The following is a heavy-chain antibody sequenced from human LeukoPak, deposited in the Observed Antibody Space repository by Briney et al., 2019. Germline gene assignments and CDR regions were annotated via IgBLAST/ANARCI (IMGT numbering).Heavy chain of an antibody. CDR2: TYSRSKWYN. CDR3: ARGTGSLDY. Sequence: SQTLSLTCAISGDSVSSNSASWNWIRQSPSRGLEWLGRTYSRSKWYNDYAVSVKSRITINPDTSKNQFSLHQSSVTPDDTAVYYCARGTGSLDYWGQGTLVTVSS. CDR1: GDSVSSNSAS. J-gene: IGHJ4*02. D-gene: IGHD1-26*01. V-gene: IGHV6-1*01.